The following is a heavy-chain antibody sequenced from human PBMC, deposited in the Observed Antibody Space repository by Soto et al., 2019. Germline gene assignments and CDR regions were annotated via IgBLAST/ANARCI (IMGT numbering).Heavy chain of an antibody. CDR1: GDSFSAFY. J-gene: IGHJ6*03. Sequence: QVQLVQSGAEVKKPGASVKVSCKTSGDSFSAFYLHWVRQAPGQGLEWLGWINPNGGATKYAQKFRGRVAMTRDTSIRTAYLELSSLRSDDTAIYYCARESGGATATLDYYYFYTDVWGKGTTVTVSS. V-gene: IGHV1-2*02. CDR3: ARESGGATATLDYYYFYTDV. D-gene: IGHD5-12*01. CDR2: INPNGGAT.